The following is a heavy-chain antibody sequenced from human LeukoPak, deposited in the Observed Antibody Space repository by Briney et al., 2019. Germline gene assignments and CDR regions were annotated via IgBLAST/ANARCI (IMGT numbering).Heavy chain of an antibody. CDR3: SRFSKLRFLSFDP. CDR2: IYPGDSDT. J-gene: IGHJ5*02. V-gene: IGHV5-51*01. Sequence: GESLKISCKGSGYSFTSYWIGCGRQMPGKGLEWMAIIYPGDSDTRYSPSFQGQVTISADKSISTAYLQWSSLKASDSAMHDPSRFSKLRFLSFDPLREGTLVTDSP. D-gene: IGHD3-3*01. CDR1: GYSFTSYW.